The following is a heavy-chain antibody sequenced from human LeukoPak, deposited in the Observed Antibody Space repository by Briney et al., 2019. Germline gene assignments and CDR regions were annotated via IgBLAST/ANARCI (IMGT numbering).Heavy chain of an antibody. CDR2: IYPGDSDT. Sequence: GESLEISRQGSGYSFTSYWIGWVRQMPGKGLEWMGIIYPGDSDTRYSPSFQGQVTISADKSISTAYLQWSSLKASDTAMYYCARLVGFGELLNNWFDPWGQGTLVTVSS. CDR3: ARLVGFGELLNNWFDP. D-gene: IGHD3-10*01. J-gene: IGHJ5*02. CDR1: GYSFTSYW. V-gene: IGHV5-51*01.